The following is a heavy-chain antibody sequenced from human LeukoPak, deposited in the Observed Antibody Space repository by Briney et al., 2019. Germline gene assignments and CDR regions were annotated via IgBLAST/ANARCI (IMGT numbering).Heavy chain of an antibody. V-gene: IGHV5-51*01. J-gene: IGHJ4*02. D-gene: IGHD3-10*01. CDR2: IYPGDSDT. CDR1: GYSFTNYW. Sequence: GESLKISCKGSGYSFTNYWIGWVRQMPGKGLEWMGIIYPGDSDTRYSPSFPGQVTIAVDRSVSTAYLQWSSLKASDTAMYYCARSYMVRGPWDYWGQGTLVTVSS. CDR3: ARSYMVRGPWDY.